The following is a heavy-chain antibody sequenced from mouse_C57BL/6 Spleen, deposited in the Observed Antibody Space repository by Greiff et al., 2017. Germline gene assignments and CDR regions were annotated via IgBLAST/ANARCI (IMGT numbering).Heavy chain of an antibody. J-gene: IGHJ4*01. CDR1: GFTFSDYG. CDR2: ISSGSSTI. Sequence: EVQLVESGGGLVKPGGSLKLSCAASGFTFSDYGMHWVRQAPEKGLEWVAYISSGSSTIYYADTVKGRFTISRDNAKNTLFLQMTSLRSEDTAMYYCARNCDVDAMDYWGQGTSVTVSS. D-gene: IGHD2-3*01. CDR3: ARNCDVDAMDY. V-gene: IGHV5-17*01.